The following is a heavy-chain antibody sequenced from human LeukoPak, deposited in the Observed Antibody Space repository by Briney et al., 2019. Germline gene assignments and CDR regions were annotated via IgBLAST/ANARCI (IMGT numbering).Heavy chain of an antibody. Sequence: ASVKVSCKASGYTFTSYYMHWVRQAPGQGLEWMGIINPSGGSTSYAQKFQGRVTMTRDMSTSTVYMELSSLRSEDTAVYYCAREGNIVVVPAAMGDFDYWGQGTLVTVSS. D-gene: IGHD2-2*01. CDR2: INPSGGST. V-gene: IGHV1-46*01. J-gene: IGHJ4*02. CDR1: GYTFTSYY. CDR3: AREGNIVVVPAAMGDFDY.